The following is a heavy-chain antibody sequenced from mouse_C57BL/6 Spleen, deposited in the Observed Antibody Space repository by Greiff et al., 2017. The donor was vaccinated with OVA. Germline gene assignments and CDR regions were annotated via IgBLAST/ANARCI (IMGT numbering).Heavy chain of an antibody. CDR2: IDPETGGT. CDR3: TRSLYYGSSYGYFDV. J-gene: IGHJ1*03. V-gene: IGHV1-15*01. D-gene: IGHD1-1*01. Sequence: QVQLKESGAELVRPGASVTLSCKASGYTFTDYEMHWVKQTPVHGLEWIGAIDPETGGTAYNQKFKGKAILTADKSSSTAYMELRSLTSEDSAVYYCTRSLYYGSSYGYFDVWGTGTTVTVSS. CDR1: GYTFTDYE.